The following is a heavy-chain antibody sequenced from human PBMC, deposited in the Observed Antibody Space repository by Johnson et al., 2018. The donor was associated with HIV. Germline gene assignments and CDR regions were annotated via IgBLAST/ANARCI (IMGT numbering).Heavy chain of an antibody. D-gene: IGHD3-10*01. CDR1: GFTFSTYG. J-gene: IGHJ3*02. CDR3: AKDDSPSGAFDI. V-gene: IGHV3-30*02. Sequence: QMLLVESGGGVVQPGGSLRLSCAASGFTFSTYGMHWVRQAPGKGLEWVAFIRYDGSNKCYADSVKGRFTISRDNSKNTLYVQMNSLRVEDTAVYYCAKDDSPSGAFDIWGQGTMVTVSS. CDR2: IRYDGSNK.